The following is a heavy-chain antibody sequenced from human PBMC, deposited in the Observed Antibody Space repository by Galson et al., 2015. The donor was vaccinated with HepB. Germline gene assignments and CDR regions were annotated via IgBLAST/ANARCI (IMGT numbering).Heavy chain of an antibody. V-gene: IGHV3-9*01. CDR2: ISWNSGSI. CDR3: AKDLGIYYDSSGYYLSPRAFDI. CDR1: GFTFDDYA. Sequence: SLRLSCAASGFTFDDYAMHWVRQAPGKGLEWVSGISWNSGSIGYADSVKGRFTISRDNAKNSLYLQMNSLRAEDTALYYCAKDLGIYYDSSGYYLSPRAFDIWGQGTMVTVSS. D-gene: IGHD3-22*01. J-gene: IGHJ3*02.